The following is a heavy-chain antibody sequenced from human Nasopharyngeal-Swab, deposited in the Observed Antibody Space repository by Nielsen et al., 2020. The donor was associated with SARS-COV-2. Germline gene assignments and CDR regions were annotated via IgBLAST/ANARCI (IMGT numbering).Heavy chain of an antibody. CDR3: TTAVWGSAFDY. V-gene: IGHV3-7*01. D-gene: IGHD3-16*01. J-gene: IGHJ4*02. CDR2: IKTDGGET. Sequence: WIRQPPGKGLEWVANIKTDGGETYYVGSVRGRFTISRDNAENSLYLQMTSLRVEDLAVYYCTTAVWGSAFDYWGQGTVVTVSS.